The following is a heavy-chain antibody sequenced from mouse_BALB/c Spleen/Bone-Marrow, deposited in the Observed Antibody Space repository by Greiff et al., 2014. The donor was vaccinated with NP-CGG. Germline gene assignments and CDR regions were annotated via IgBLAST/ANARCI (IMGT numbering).Heavy chain of an antibody. CDR3: ARLGDYSYFDY. CDR1: GFSFSDYY. J-gene: IGHJ2*01. Sequence: EVKLVESGGGLVQPGGSLKLSCATSGFSFSDYYMYWIRQTPEKRLEWVAYISSGGGSTYYPDTVKGRFTISRDNAKNTLYLQMSRLKSEDTAMYYCARLGDYSYFDYWGQGTTLTVSS. CDR2: ISSGGGST. D-gene: IGHD1-1*01. V-gene: IGHV5-12*02.